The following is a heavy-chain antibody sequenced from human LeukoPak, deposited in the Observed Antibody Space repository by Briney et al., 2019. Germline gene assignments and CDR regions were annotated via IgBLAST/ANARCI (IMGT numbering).Heavy chain of an antibody. D-gene: IGHD2-2*01. Sequence: SETLSLTCTVSGGSISSGSYYWSWIRQPAGKGLEWIGRIYTSGSTNYNPPLKSRFTISVDTSKNQFSLKLSSVTAADTAVYYCATSYCSSTSCYDSTFDYWGQGTLVTVSS. CDR2: IYTSGST. J-gene: IGHJ4*02. V-gene: IGHV4-61*02. CDR1: GGSISSGSYY. CDR3: ATSYCSSTSCYDSTFDY.